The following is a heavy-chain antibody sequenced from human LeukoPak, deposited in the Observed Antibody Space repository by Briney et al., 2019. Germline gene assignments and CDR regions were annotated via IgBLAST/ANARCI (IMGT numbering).Heavy chain of an antibody. V-gene: IGHV4-38-2*02. Sequence: SETLSLTCTVSGYSISSGYYWGWIRQPPGKGLEWIGSIYHSGSTNYNPSLKSRVSISVDKSKDQFSLKLSSVTAADTAVYYCAREWVIVVVITHTASAFDIWGQGTMVTVSS. J-gene: IGHJ3*02. CDR3: AREWVIVVVITHTASAFDI. D-gene: IGHD3-22*01. CDR1: GYSISSGYY. CDR2: IYHSGST.